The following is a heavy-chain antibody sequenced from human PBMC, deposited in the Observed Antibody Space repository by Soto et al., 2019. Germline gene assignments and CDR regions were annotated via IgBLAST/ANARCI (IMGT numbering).Heavy chain of an antibody. D-gene: IGHD3-16*02. CDR2: VSGSGSST. CDR1: GLTFSNYC. V-gene: IGHV3-23*01. CDR3: AKVDDYIWGSYRYLDY. J-gene: IGHJ4*02. Sequence: VGSLRLSCVGSGLTFSNYCMHCVRQAPGKGLEWVSRVSGSGSSTNYADSVKGRFTISRDNSKNTLYLQMNSLRAEDTAVYYCAKVDDYIWGSYRYLDYWGQGTLVTVSS.